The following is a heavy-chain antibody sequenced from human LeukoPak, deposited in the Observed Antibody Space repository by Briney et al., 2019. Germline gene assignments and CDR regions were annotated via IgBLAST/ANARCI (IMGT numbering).Heavy chain of an antibody. CDR1: GASISNYY. CDR2: ISTSGST. CDR3: ARGIWEMATIPYWYFDI. J-gene: IGHJ2*01. Sequence: SETLSLTCTVSGASISNYYWSWIRQPAGKGLEWIGRISTSGSTNYNPSLKSRVTISVDTSKNQFSLKLSSVTAADTALYYCARGIWEMATIPYWYFDIWGRGTLVTVSS. D-gene: IGHD5-24*01. V-gene: IGHV4-4*07.